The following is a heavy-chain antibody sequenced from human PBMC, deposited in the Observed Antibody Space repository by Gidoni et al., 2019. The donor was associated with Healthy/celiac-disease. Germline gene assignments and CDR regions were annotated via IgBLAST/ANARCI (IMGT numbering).Heavy chain of an antibody. J-gene: IGHJ6*02. D-gene: IGHD3-10*01. CDR2: INHSGST. CDR3: ARYRAYGSGSYYYYYGMDV. CDR1: GGSFSGYY. Sequence: QVQLQQWGAGLLKPSETLSLTCAVYGGSFSGYYWSWIRQPPGKGLEWIGEINHSGSTNYNPSLKSRVTISVDTSKNQFSLKLSSVTAADTAVYYCARYRAYGSGSYYYYYGMDVWGQGTTVTVSS. V-gene: IGHV4-34*01.